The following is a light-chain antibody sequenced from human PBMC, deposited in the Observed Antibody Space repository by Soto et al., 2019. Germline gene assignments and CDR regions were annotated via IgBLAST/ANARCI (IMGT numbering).Light chain of an antibody. CDR3: SSYAGSNTHYV. V-gene: IGLV2-14*03. CDR2: DVS. CDR1: SSDVGAYNY. Sequence: QSALTQPASVSGSPGQSIAISCTGTSSDVGAYNYVSWYQHHPGKAPELLLYDVSDRPSGVSDRFSGSKSGNTASLTISALQAEDEADYYCSSYAGSNTHYVFGTGTKLTVL. J-gene: IGLJ1*01.